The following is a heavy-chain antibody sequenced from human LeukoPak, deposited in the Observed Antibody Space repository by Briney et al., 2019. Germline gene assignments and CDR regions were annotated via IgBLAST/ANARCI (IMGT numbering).Heavy chain of an antibody. J-gene: IGHJ4*02. Sequence: GGSLRLSCAASGFTFINYAMSWVRQAPGMGLEWVSGISGGSDGTYYADSVKGRFTISRDNSKNTLYLQMNSLRAEDTAIYYCAKGSSGYIYGDYWGQGTLVTVSS. V-gene: IGHV3-23*01. CDR1: GFTFINYA. CDR3: AKGSSGYIYGDY. CDR2: ISGGSDGT. D-gene: IGHD5-18*01.